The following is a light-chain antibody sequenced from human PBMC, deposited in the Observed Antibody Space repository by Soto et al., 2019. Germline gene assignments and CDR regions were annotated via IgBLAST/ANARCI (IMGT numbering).Light chain of an antibody. Sequence: QSVLTQPASVSGSPGQSITISCTVTSSDAGGYNYVSWYQLHPGKAPKLMVYDVSNRPSGVSNRFSGSKSGNTASLTISGLQAEDEADYYCSSYTSSTAYVFGTGTKLTVL. CDR1: SSDAGGYNY. V-gene: IGLV2-14*01. CDR3: SSYTSSTAYV. J-gene: IGLJ1*01. CDR2: DVS.